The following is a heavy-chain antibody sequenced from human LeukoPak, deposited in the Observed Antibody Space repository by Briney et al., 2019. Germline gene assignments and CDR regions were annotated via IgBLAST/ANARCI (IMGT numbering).Heavy chain of an antibody. D-gene: IGHD2-15*01. CDR3: AREVLGYCSGGSCYAWDY. J-gene: IGHJ4*02. CDR2: ISSSGSTI. CDR1: GFTFSTFE. Sequence: GGSLRLSCAASGFTFSTFEMNWVRQAPGKGLEWVSYISSSGSTIYYADSVKGRFTISRDNAENSLYLQMNSLRAEDTAVYYYAREVLGYCSGGSCYAWDYWGQGTLVTVSS. V-gene: IGHV3-48*03.